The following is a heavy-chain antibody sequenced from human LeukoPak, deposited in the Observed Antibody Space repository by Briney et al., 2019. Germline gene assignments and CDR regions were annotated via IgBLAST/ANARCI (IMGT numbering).Heavy chain of an antibody. J-gene: IGHJ4*02. Sequence: ASVKVSCKASGYTFTGYYVHWVRQAPGQGLEWMGWINPNSGGTNYAQKFQGWVTMTRDTSISTAYMELSRLRSDDTAVYYCARGGSVRYCSSTSCYAADRFFDYWGQGTLVTVSS. CDR3: ARGGSVRYCSSTSCYAADRFFDY. D-gene: IGHD2-2*01. CDR2: INPNSGGT. V-gene: IGHV1-2*04. CDR1: GYTFTGYY.